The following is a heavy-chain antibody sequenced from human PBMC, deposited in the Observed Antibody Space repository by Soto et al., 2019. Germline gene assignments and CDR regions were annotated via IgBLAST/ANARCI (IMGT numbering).Heavy chain of an antibody. Sequence: QVQLVQSGAEVKKPGASVKVSCEASGYTFTSYYIYWVRQAPGQGLEWMGRINPTGGNTRYAQKFQGRVTMTRDTSPSTVYMELSSLRSEDTAIYYCARERPEKVGATSSRYDFAWGQGTLVTVSS. CDR1: GYTFTSYY. CDR2: INPTGGNT. V-gene: IGHV1-46*01. J-gene: IGHJ5*02. D-gene: IGHD1-26*01. CDR3: ARERPEKVGATSSRYDFA.